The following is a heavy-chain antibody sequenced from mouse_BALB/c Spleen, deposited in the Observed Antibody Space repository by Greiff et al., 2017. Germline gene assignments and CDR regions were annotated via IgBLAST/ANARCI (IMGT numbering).Heavy chain of an antibody. CDR1: GYTFSSYW. V-gene: IGHV1-9*01. CDR2: ILPGSGST. D-gene: IGHD2-4*01. Sequence: VQLQQSGAELMKPGASVKISCKATGYTFSSYWIEWVKQRPGHGLEWIGEILPGSGSTNYNEKFKGKATFTADTSSNTAYMQLSSLTSEDSAVYYCARDDYPYAMDYWGQGTSVTVSS. CDR3: ARDDYPYAMDY. J-gene: IGHJ4*01.